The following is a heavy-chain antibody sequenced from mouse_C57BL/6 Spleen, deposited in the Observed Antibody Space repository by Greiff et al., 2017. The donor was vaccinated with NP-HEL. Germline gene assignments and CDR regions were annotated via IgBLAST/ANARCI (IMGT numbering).Heavy chain of an antibody. CDR3: ARAIYDGYYEGFAY. CDR1: GYTFTSYW. V-gene: IGHV1-69*01. Sequence: QVQLQQSGAELVMPGASVKLSCKASGYTFTSYWMHWVKQRPGQGLEWIGEIDPSDSYTNYNQKFKGKSTLTVDKSSSTAYMQLSSLTSEDSAVYYCARAIYDGYYEGFAYWGQGTLVTVSA. J-gene: IGHJ3*01. CDR2: IDPSDSYT. D-gene: IGHD2-3*01.